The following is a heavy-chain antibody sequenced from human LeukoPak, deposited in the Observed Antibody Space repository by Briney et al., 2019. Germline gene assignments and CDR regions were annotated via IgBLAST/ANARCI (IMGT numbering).Heavy chain of an antibody. CDR1: GVSINNDDYY. J-gene: IGHJ4*02. CDR2: IYYSGST. CDR3: ASGVAVVRGVGY. D-gene: IGHD3-10*01. Sequence: SETLSLTCTVSGVSINNDDYYWTWVRQHPGKGLEWIGHIYYSGSTYYNPSLKSRVTMSVDTSKTQFSLKLNSVTDADTAVYYCASGVAVVRGVGYWGQGTLVTVSS. V-gene: IGHV4-31*03.